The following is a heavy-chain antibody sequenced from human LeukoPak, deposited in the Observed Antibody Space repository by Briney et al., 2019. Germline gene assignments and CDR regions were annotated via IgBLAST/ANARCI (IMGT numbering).Heavy chain of an antibody. J-gene: IGHJ3*02. V-gene: IGHV4-59*08. CDR3: AIAAGPDAFDI. CDR1: GGSISSYY. CDR2: IYYSGST. D-gene: IGHD6-13*01. Sequence: SETLSLTCTVSGGSISSYYWSWIRQPPGKGLEWIGYIYYSGSTNYNPSLKGRVTISVDTSKNQFSLKLSSLTAADTAVYYCAIAAGPDAFDIWGQGTMVTVSS.